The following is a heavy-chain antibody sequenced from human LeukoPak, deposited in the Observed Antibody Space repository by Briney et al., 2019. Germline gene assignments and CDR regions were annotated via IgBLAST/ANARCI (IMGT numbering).Heavy chain of an antibody. J-gene: IGHJ5*02. V-gene: IGHV4-38-2*02. CDR1: GYSIRSGYY. CDR2: IYSSGST. D-gene: IGHD3-22*01. Sequence: SETLSLTCTVSGYSIRSGYYWGWIRQPPGKGLEWIGNIYSSGSTYYNPSLNSRVTISVDTSKNQFSLKLRPVTAADTAVYYCARGISLLLVSTWFDPWGQGTQVTVSS. CDR3: ARGISLLLVSTWFDP.